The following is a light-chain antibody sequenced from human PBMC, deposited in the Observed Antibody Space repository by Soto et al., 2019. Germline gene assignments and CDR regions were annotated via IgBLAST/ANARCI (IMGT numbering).Light chain of an antibody. Sequence: EIVMTQSPDTLYVSPGEGATLSCRASQSVSSNLVWYQQKPGQAPRLLIYGASTRATGIPARFSGSGSGTDFTLTISSLQSEDFAVYYCQQYNNWPRTFGQGTKVDIK. V-gene: IGKV3-15*01. CDR2: GAS. J-gene: IGKJ1*01. CDR1: QSVSSN. CDR3: QQYNNWPRT.